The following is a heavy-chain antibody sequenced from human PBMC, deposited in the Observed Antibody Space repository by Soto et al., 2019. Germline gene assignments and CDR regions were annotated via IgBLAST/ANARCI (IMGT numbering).Heavy chain of an antibody. CDR1: GFTFSNYV. CDR2: ISNSGSNR. CDR3: ARRGRTLPHYSYYMDV. V-gene: IGHV3-23*01. Sequence: EVQLLEYGGGLVQPGGSLRLSCAASGFTFSNYVMSWVRQAPVKGLEWVSSISNSGSNRYYAESVKGRVTISRDNSNNTLYLQMTSLRAEDTALYYCARRGRTLPHYSYYMDVWGKGTTVTVSS. J-gene: IGHJ6*03.